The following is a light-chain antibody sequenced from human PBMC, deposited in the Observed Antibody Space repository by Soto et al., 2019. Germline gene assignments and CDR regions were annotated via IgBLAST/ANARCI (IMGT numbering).Light chain of an antibody. J-gene: IGLJ3*02. CDR2: DVT. CDR1: SSDVGNYNY. V-gene: IGLV2-11*01. CDR3: CFYGGRYTWV. Sequence: QSALTQPHSVSGSPGQSVTISCSGTSSDVGNYNYVSWYQHHPGKAPKLMIYDVTTRPSGVPDRFSGSKSGNTASLTISGLQAGDEADFYCCFYGGRYTWVFGGGTKPTVL.